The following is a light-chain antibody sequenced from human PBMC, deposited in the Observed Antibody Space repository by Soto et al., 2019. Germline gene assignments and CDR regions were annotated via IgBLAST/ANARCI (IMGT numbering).Light chain of an antibody. CDR2: SNN. CDR3: AAWDDSLNGVV. CDR1: SSNIGSYT. V-gene: IGLV1-44*01. Sequence: QSVLTQPPSASGTPGQRVTISCSGSSSNIGSYTLNWYQQLPGTAPKLLIYSNNQRPSGVPGGFSGSKSGTSGSLDISWLQSEDEAGYYCAAWDDSLNGVVFGGVTKLTVL. J-gene: IGLJ2*01.